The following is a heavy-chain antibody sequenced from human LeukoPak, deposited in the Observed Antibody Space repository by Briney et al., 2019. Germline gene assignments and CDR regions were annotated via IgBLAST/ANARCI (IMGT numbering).Heavy chain of an antibody. V-gene: IGHV3-23*01. CDR3: ARDLVAVAGRGGASDY. CDR1: GFTFSSYA. D-gene: IGHD6-19*01. CDR2: ISGSGGST. Sequence: GGSLRLSCAASGFTFSSYAMSWVRQAPGKGLEWVSAISGSGGSTYYADSVKGRFTISRDNSKNTLYLQMNSLRAEDTAVYYCARDLVAVAGRGGASDYWGQGTLVTVSS. J-gene: IGHJ4*02.